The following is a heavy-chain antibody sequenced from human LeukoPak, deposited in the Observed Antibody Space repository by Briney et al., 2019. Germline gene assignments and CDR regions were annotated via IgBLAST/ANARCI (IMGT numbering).Heavy chain of an antibody. J-gene: IGHJ4*02. Sequence: VSSSDETYKFYADSVRGRFTISRDNSKNRLYLQMSDLRAEDTAVYFCARSVSGVWLFDYWGRGTLVTVSS. CDR2: SSSDETYK. V-gene: IGHV3-30*13. D-gene: IGHD5/OR15-5a*01. CDR3: ARSVSGVWLFDY.